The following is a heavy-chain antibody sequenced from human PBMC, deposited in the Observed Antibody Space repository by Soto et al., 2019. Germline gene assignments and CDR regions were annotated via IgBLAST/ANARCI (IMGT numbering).Heavy chain of an antibody. V-gene: IGHV4-30-2*01. J-gene: IGHJ5*02. Sequence: QLQLQESGSGLVKPSQTLSLTCTVSGGSISSDSYPWSWIRQPPGKGLEWIGYIYHSGSTHYKSYLRSRVTIPADRSETQFSLQLSSGSGADTAVYYCARVGTYSYGFVSWFDPWGQGTLVTVSS. CDR2: IYHSGST. D-gene: IGHD5-18*01. CDR1: GGSISSDSYP. CDR3: ARVGTYSYGFVSWFDP.